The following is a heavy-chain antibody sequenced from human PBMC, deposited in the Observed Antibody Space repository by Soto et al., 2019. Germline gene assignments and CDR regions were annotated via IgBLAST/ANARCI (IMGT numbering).Heavy chain of an antibody. J-gene: IGHJ6*02. CDR1: GYSFTSYW. D-gene: IGHD2-2*01. V-gene: IGHV5-51*01. Sequence: GESLKISCKGSGYSFTSYWIGWVRQMPGKGLEWMGIIYPGDSDTRYSPSFQGQVTISADKSIGTAYLQWSSLKASDTAMYYCARLSAAIGSYYYYGMDVWGQGTTVTVSS. CDR3: ARLSAAIGSYYYYGMDV. CDR2: IYPGDSDT.